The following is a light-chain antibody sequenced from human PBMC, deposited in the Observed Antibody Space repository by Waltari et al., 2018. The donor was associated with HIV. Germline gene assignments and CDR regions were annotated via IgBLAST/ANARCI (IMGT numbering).Light chain of an antibody. CDR1: SSHFGLYHF. J-gene: IGLJ2*01. Sequence: QSALTQPASVSGSPGQSVTISCTGTSSHFGLYHFVSWYQQYPGNVPKVIIYDVTSRPSGVPPRFSGSSSGNTASLTISGLQVDDEAVYYCSTHTTNDTLEFGGGTKLTVL. CDR2: DVT. V-gene: IGLV2-14*03. CDR3: STHTTNDTLE.